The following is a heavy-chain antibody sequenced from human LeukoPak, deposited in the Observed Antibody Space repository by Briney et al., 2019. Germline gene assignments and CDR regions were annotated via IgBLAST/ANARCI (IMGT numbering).Heavy chain of an antibody. CDR1: GGSISSSAW. D-gene: IGHD1-7*01. CDR2: IYHSGST. Sequence: SETLSLTCAVSGGSISSSAWWSWVRQPPGKGLEWIGEIYHSGSTNYNPSLKSRVTISVDTSKNQFSLKLSSATAADTAVYYCARDHPNWNYGRYYYYGMDVWGQGTTVTVSS. CDR3: ARDHPNWNYGRYYYYGMDV. V-gene: IGHV4-4*02. J-gene: IGHJ6*02.